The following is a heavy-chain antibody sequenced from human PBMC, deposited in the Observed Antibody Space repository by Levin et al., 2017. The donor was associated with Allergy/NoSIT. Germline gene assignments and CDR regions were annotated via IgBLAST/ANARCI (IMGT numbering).Heavy chain of an antibody. Sequence: ASVKVSCKASGYTFKNYGISWVRQATGQGLEWMGWISTHNGNTNYAQSFQGRVTMTTDTSTSTADMELRSLISDDTAVYYCARFVVTTVSYFYMDVWGKGTTVTVSS. CDR3: ARFVVTTVSYFYMDV. CDR1: GYTFKNYG. J-gene: IGHJ6*03. V-gene: IGHV1-18*01. CDR2: ISTHNGNT. D-gene: IGHD2-2*01.